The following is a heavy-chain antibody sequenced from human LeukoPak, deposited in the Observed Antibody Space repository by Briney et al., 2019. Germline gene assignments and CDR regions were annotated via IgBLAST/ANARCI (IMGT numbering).Heavy chain of an antibody. J-gene: IGHJ4*02. Sequence: GASVKVSCKASGYTFTSYGISWVRQAPGQGLEWMGWISAYNGNTNYAQKLQGRVTMTTDTSTSTAYMELSRLRSDDTAVYYCARSVEMATITDYWGQGTLVTVSS. V-gene: IGHV1-18*01. CDR2: ISAYNGNT. D-gene: IGHD5-24*01. CDR1: GYTFTSYG. CDR3: ARSVEMATITDY.